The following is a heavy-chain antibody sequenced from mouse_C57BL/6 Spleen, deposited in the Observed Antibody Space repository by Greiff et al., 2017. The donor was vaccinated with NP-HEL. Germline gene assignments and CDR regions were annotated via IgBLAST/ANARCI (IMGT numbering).Heavy chain of an antibody. J-gene: IGHJ4*01. D-gene: IGHD4-1*01. Sequence: QVQLQQPGTELVKPGASVKLSCKASGYTFTSYWMHWVKQRPGQGLEWIGNINPSNGGTNYNEKFKSKATLTVDKSSSTAYMQLSSLTSEDSAVYYWARCKLGRGAMDYWGQGTSVTVSS. V-gene: IGHV1-53*01. CDR3: ARCKLGRGAMDY. CDR2: INPSNGGT. CDR1: GYTFTSYW.